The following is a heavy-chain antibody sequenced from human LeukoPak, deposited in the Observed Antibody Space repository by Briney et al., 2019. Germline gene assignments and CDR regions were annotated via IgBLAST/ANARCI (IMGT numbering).Heavy chain of an antibody. CDR1: GFTFSSYA. J-gene: IGHJ4*02. D-gene: IGHD3-3*01. V-gene: IGHV3-23*01. CDR2: ISGSGGST. Sequence: GGSLRLSCAASGFTFSSYAMSWVRQAPGKGLEWVSAISGSGGSTYHADSVKGRFTISRDNSKNTLYLQMNSLRAEDTAVYYCAKENDFWSGYQYYFDYWGQGTLVTVSS. CDR3: AKENDFWSGYQYYFDY.